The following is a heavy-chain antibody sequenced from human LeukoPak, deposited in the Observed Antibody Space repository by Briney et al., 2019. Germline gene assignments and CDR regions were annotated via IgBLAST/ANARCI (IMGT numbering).Heavy chain of an antibody. Sequence: GGSLRLSCAASGFTFSDYTMHWVRQAPGKGLEYVSATSSNGGSTYYANSVKGRFTISRDNSKNTLYLQMGSLRAEDMAVYYCARVSTGYNWNYGYWGQGTLVTVSS. V-gene: IGHV3-64*01. CDR3: ARVSTGYNWNYGY. CDR2: TSSNGGST. J-gene: IGHJ4*02. CDR1: GFTFSDYT. D-gene: IGHD1-7*01.